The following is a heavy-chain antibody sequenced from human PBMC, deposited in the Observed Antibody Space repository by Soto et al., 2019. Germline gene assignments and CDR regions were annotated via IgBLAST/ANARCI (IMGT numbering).Heavy chain of an antibody. CDR3: ARGSSAWEAFDL. Sequence: EVQLVESGGGLVKPGGSLRFSCAASGFSFSTYTMNWVRQAPGQGLEWVSSVSNSGTYIFYSESLKGRFTISRDNAKNSLYLHMNSLRAEDTAMYYCARGSSAWEAFDLWGLGTNVTVSS. V-gene: IGHV3-21*01. D-gene: IGHD1-26*01. CDR2: VSNSGTYI. CDR1: GFSFSTYT. J-gene: IGHJ3*01.